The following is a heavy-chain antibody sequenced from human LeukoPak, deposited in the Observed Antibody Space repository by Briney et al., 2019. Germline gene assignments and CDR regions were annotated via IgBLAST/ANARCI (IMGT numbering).Heavy chain of an antibody. J-gene: IGHJ4*02. CDR2: LSGGGDSR. CDR3: AKAVRSMVTGGGYFDS. V-gene: IGHV3-23*01. D-gene: IGHD3-10*01. Sequence: PGGSLRLSCAASGFAFSNYAMSWVRQAPGEGLEWVSSLSGGGDSRYYADSMMGRFTISRDNSKNTLYLQMNSLRAEDTAVYYCAKAVRSMVTGGGYFDSWGQGTLVTVSS. CDR1: GFAFSNYA.